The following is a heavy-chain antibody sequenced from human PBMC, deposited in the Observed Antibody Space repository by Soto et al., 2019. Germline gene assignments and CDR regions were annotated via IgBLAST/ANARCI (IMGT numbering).Heavy chain of an antibody. J-gene: IGHJ4*02. CDR3: VGASGVNPIDF. V-gene: IGHV3-48*03. D-gene: IGHD3-10*01. CDR1: GFTFSDFE. CDR2: ISSAGSHT. Sequence: GGSLRLSXAPSGFTFSDFEMNWVRQAPGKGLEWISYISSAGSHTFYADSVKGRFTISRDNAMNSLFLQMNSLSAEDTGIYYCVGASGVNPIDFWGQGTQVTVSS.